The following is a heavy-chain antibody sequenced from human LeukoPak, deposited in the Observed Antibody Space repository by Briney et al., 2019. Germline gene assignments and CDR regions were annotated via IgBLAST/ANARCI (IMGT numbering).Heavy chain of an antibody. V-gene: IGHV1-3*01. Sequence: GDSVKVSCKASGYTFNTYAIHWVRQAPGQRPEWMGWINAGNGNTKSSQKFQGRVTLTRDKSASTAYMELNSLTSEDTAVYYCARAQGGYDFAAFDIWGQGTVVIVSS. CDR1: GYTFNTYA. CDR2: INAGNGNT. CDR3: ARAQGGYDFAAFDI. J-gene: IGHJ3*02. D-gene: IGHD5-12*01.